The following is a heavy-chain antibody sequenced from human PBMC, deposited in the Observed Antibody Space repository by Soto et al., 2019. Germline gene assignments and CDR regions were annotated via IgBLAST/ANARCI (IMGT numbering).Heavy chain of an antibody. J-gene: IGHJ4*02. CDR1: GGTFSSYA. D-gene: IGHD1-26*01. Sequence: GASVKVSCKASGGTFSSYAISWVRQAPGQGLEWMGGIIPIFGTANYAQKFQGRVTITADESTSTAYMELSSLRSEDTALYYCARTGATDGGFPYYFDYWGQGTLVTVSS. CDR2: IIPIFGTA. V-gene: IGHV1-69*13. CDR3: ARTGATDGGFPYYFDY.